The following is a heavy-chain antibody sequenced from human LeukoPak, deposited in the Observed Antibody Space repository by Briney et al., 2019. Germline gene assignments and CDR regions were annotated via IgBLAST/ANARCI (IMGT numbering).Heavy chain of an antibody. J-gene: IGHJ4*01. CDR3: AKTRIVCTSVSCPGGGFDY. CDR2: ISQ. Sequence: PGGSLRLSCAASGFTFSSYWMSWVRQAPGKGLEWVANISQDVDSVKGRFTISRDNAKNSVYLQMNSLRAEDTAVYYCAKTRIVCTSVSCPGGGFDYWGHGTLVTVSS. V-gene: IGHV3-7*01. CDR1: GFTFSSYW. D-gene: IGHD2-2*01.